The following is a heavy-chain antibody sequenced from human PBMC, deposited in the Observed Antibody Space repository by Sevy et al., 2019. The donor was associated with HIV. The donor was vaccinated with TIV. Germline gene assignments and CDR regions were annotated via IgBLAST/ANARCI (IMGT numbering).Heavy chain of an antibody. J-gene: IGHJ6*02. V-gene: IGHV3-9*03. CDR2: ISWNSGRI. CDR1: GFNFDDYA. CDR3: AKGLGLYYYYAMDV. Sequence: GGSLRLSCAASGFNFDDYAMHWVRQAPGKGLEWVSGISWNSGRIGYAHSVKGRFTISRDNAKKSLFLQMNSLRTEDMALYYCAKGLGLYYYYAMDVWGQGTTVTVSS.